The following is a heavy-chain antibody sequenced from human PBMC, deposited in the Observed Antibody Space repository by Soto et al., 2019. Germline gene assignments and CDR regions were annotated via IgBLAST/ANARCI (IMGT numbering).Heavy chain of an antibody. J-gene: IGHJ4*02. CDR1: GASVTRAGSY. V-gene: IGHV4-31*11. D-gene: IGHD4-17*01. Sequence: QVQLQESGPGLVKPSQTLSLTCDVSGASVTRAGSYWGWIRQRPGQGLEWIGYIYFDGTTYYNPSLKSRVIISADTSRNQFSLSLSFPTAADTAVYYCATRTTVTTFDYWGQGTLVTVSS. CDR2: IYFDGTT. CDR3: ATRTTVTTFDY.